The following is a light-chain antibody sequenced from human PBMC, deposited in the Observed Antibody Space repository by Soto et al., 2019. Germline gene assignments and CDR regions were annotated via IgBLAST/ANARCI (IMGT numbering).Light chain of an antibody. CDR3: QQRSSWPLT. Sequence: EIVLTQSPATLSLSPVERATLSCMASQSVRTYLAWYQQKPGQAPRLLIHDVSDRATGIPARFSGSGSGTDFTLTISSLEPEDFSVYYCQQRSSWPLTFGGGTKVDNK. CDR2: DVS. J-gene: IGKJ4*01. V-gene: IGKV3-11*01. CDR1: QSVRTY.